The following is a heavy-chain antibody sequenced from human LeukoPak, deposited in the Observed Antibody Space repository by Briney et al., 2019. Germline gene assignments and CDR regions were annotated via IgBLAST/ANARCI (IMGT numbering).Heavy chain of an antibody. V-gene: IGHV3-13*04. Sequence: GGSLRLSCAASGFTLSSYDMHWVRQATGKGLEWVSAIGTAGDTYYPGSVKGRFTISRENAKNSLYLQMNSLRAGDTAVYYCARGYRSSTSCSSAGNRFDPWGQGTLVTVSS. CDR2: IGTAGDT. CDR3: ARGYRSSTSCSSAGNRFDP. J-gene: IGHJ5*02. CDR1: GFTLSSYD. D-gene: IGHD2-2*01.